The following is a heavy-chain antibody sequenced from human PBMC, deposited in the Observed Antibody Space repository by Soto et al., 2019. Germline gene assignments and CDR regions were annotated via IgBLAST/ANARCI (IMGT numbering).Heavy chain of an antibody. D-gene: IGHD1-26*01. CDR2: IWYDGSNK. CDR1: GFTFSSYG. J-gene: IGHJ6*02. Sequence: QVQLVESGGGVVQPGRSLRLSCAASGFTFSSYGMHWVRQAPGKGLEWVAVIWYDGSNKYYADSVKGRFTISRGNSKSPLYLQMNSLRAEDTAVYYCARDHLLTPRRNNTYGMDVWGRGTTCAVSS. CDR3: ARDHLLTPRRNNTYGMDV. V-gene: IGHV3-33*01.